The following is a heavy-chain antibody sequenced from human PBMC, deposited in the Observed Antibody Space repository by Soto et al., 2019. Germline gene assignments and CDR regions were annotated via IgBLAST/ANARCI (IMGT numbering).Heavy chain of an antibody. CDR1: GGSVSSSSYS. CDR2: SYSSGST. Sequence: QLQLQESGPGLVKPSETLSLTCTVSGGSVSSSSYSWSFMRQPPGKGLEWIASSYSSGSTYHNPSLKSRVTISVDTSKNQFSLRLSSVTAADTAVYYCARYSYIPNWFDPWGQGTLVTVSS. V-gene: IGHV4-39*01. D-gene: IGHD5-18*01. CDR3: ARYSYIPNWFDP. J-gene: IGHJ5*02.